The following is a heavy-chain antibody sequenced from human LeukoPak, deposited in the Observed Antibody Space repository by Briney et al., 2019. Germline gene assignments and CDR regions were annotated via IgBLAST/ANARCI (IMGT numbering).Heavy chain of an antibody. Sequence: SETLSLTCTVSGGSITSTGYYWGWIRQPPGKGLEWIGNIYYSGSTSYNPSLKSRVTISVDTSKNPFSLKLTSVPAADTAVYYSAAGTPALEFCGQGTLVTVSS. CDR2: IYYSGST. CDR3: AAGTPALEF. J-gene: IGHJ4*02. D-gene: IGHD2-15*01. V-gene: IGHV4-39*01. CDR1: GGSITSTGYY.